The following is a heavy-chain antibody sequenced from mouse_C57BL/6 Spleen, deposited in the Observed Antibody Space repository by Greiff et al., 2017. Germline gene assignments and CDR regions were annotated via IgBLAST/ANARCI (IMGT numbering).Heavy chain of an antibody. CDR3: ARSHYYGSSYPGDYAMDY. CDR1: GFTFSDYG. CDR2: ISSGSSTI. J-gene: IGHJ4*01. V-gene: IGHV5-17*01. D-gene: IGHD1-1*01. Sequence: EVKLMESGGGLVKPGGSLKLSCAASGFTFSDYGMHWVRQAPEKGLEWVAYISSGSSTIYYADTVKGRFTISRDNAKNTLFLQMTSLRSEDTAMYYCARSHYYGSSYPGDYAMDYWGQGTSVTVSS.